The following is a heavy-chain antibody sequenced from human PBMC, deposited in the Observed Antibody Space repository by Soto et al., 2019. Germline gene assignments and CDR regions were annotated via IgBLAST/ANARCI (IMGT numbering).Heavy chain of an antibody. J-gene: IGHJ4*02. D-gene: IGHD2-15*01. CDR3: ARDRASSFIGATATLFDY. V-gene: IGHV3-30-3*01. Sequence: SLRLSFAASGFTFSSYAMHWVRQAPGKGLEWVALISYDGSNKYFGDSVKGRFTISRDNSKNTLYLQMNSLRAEDTAVYYCARDRASSFIGATATLFDYWGQGTLVTAPQ. CDR2: ISYDGSNK. CDR1: GFTFSSYA.